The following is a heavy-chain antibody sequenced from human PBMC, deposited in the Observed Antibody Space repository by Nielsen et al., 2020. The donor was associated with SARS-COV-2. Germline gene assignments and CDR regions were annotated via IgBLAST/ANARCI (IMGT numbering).Heavy chain of an antibody. V-gene: IGHV4-59*01. D-gene: IGHD3-9*01. J-gene: IGHJ3*02. CDR1: GGSISSYY. CDR3: ARDTYYDILTGYSSQAFDI. Sequence: SETLSLTCTVSGGSISSYYWSWIRQPPGKGLEWIGYIYYSGSANYNPSLKSRVTISVDTSKNQFSLKLSSVTAADTAVYYCARDTYYDILTGYSSQAFDIWGQGTMVTVSS. CDR2: IYYSGSA.